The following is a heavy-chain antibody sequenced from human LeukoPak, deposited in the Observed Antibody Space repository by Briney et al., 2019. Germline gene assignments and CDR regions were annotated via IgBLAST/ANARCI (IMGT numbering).Heavy chain of an antibody. Sequence: PGGSLRLSCAASGFTFSSYAMSWVRQAPGKGLEWVSAISGSGGSTHYADSVKGRFTISRDNSKNTLYLQMNSLRAEDTAVYYCAKEIKGYSYGYPQYYFDYWGQGTLVTVSS. CDR3: AKEIKGYSYGYPQYYFDY. CDR1: GFTFSSYA. CDR2: ISGSGGST. J-gene: IGHJ4*02. D-gene: IGHD5-18*01. V-gene: IGHV3-23*01.